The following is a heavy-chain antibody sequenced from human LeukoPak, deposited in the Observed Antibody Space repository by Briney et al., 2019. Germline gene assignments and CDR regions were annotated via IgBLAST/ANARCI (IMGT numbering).Heavy chain of an antibody. J-gene: IGHJ3*02. Sequence: GGSLRLSCAASGFTFSNAWMSWVRQAPGKGLEWVGRIKSKTDGGTTDYAAPVKGRFTISRDDSKNTLHLQMNSLKTEDTAVYYCTTDLGYYDSSGSPGAFDIWGQGTMVTVSS. CDR3: TTDLGYYDSSGSPGAFDI. V-gene: IGHV3-15*01. CDR1: GFTFSNAW. CDR2: IKSKTDGGTT. D-gene: IGHD3-22*01.